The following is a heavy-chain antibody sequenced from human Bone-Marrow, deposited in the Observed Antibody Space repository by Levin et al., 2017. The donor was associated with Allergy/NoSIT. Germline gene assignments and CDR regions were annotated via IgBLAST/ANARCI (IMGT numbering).Heavy chain of an antibody. CDR3: ARGNWNDENYYFDY. CDR1: GGTFSSYA. J-gene: IGHJ4*02. D-gene: IGHD1-1*01. Sequence: GASVKVSCKASGGTFSSYAISWVRQAPGQGLEWMGGIIPIFGTANYAQKFQGRVTITADKSTSTAYMELSSLRSEDTAVYYCARGNWNDENYYFDYWGQGTLVTVSS. V-gene: IGHV1-69*06. CDR2: IIPIFGTA.